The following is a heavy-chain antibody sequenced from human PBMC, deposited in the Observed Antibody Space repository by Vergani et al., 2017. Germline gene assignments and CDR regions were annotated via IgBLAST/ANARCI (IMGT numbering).Heavy chain of an antibody. Sequence: QVQLQQGGGGLLTPSEILSLTCVVNGGSFTSYHWTWIRQSLGEGLGWVGDIDHTGRPDYNPSLKSRLTMSVDKSRNQFSLTLNSVTATDTAIYFCARVNTETNGHLYYYYYMDVWGQGTAVTVS. CDR3: ARVNTETNGHLYYYYYMDV. V-gene: IGHV4-34*01. D-gene: IGHD4-11*01. CDR1: GGSFTSYH. J-gene: IGHJ6*03. CDR2: IDHTGRP.